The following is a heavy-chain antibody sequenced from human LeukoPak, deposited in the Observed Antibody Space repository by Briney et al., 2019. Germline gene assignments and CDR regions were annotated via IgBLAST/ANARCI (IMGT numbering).Heavy chain of an antibody. CDR3: AREDESSNSDYYYYYMDV. Sequence: PSETLSLTCTVSGGSISSSSYYWGWIRQPPGKGLEWIGSIYYSGSTNYNPSLKSRVTISVDTSKNQFSLKLSSVTAADTAVYYCAREDESSNSDYYYYYMDVWGKGTTVTVSS. CDR1: GGSISSSSYY. J-gene: IGHJ6*03. V-gene: IGHV4-39*07. CDR2: IYYSGST. D-gene: IGHD4-11*01.